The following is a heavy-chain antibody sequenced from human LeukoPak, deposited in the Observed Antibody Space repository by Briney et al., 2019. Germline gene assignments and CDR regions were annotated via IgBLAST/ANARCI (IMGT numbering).Heavy chain of an antibody. CDR2: INPNSGGT. D-gene: IGHD6-13*01. CDR1: EYTFTGYY. Sequence: ASVKVSCKASEYTFTGYYMHWVRQAPGQGLEWMGWINPNSGGTNYAQKFQGRVTMTRDTSISTAYMELSRLRSDDTAVYYCARDRAAAGTRLYFGLLGRGTLGTCSS. CDR3: ARDRAAAGTRLYFGL. V-gene: IGHV1-2*02. J-gene: IGHJ2*01.